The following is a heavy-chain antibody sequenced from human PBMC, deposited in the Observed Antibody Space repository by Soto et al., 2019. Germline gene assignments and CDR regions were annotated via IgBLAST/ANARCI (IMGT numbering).Heavy chain of an antibody. Sequence: QITLKESGPTLVKPTQTLTLTCTFSGISLSTRGVGVGWIRQPQGKALEWLALIYWDDDKRYSPSLKSRLTITKVTSKNQVVLTMTNLDPLDTATFYCAHHGGYSFHFDNWGQASLLTVSS. D-gene: IGHD5-18*01. J-gene: IGHJ4*02. CDR3: AHHGGYSFHFDN. CDR1: GISLSTRGVG. CDR2: IYWDDDK. V-gene: IGHV2-5*02.